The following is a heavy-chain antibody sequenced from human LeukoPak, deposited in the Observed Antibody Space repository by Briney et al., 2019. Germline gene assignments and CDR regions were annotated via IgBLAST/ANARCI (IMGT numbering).Heavy chain of an antibody. CDR2: IYYSGST. D-gene: IGHD3-10*01. Sequence: SETLSLTCTVSGGSISSYYWSWIRQPPGKGLEWIGYIYYSGSTNYNPSLKSRVTISVDTSKNQFSLKLSSVTAADTAVYYCARISPSDSGSYYPYYYYMDVWGKGTTVTVSS. CDR3: ARISPSDSGSYYPYYYYMDV. J-gene: IGHJ6*03. V-gene: IGHV4-59*01. CDR1: GGSISSYY.